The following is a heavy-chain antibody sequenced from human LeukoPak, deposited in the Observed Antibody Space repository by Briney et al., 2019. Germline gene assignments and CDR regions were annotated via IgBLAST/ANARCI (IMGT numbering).Heavy chain of an antibody. J-gene: IGHJ4*02. V-gene: IGHV3-23*01. CDR1: GFTFSSYA. Sequence: GSLRLSCAASGFTFSSYAMNWVRPAPGKGLEWVSTISGSGGSTYYFVKGRFTISRDNSKNTLYLQMNSLRAEDTAVYYCAKGYCSSTSCKESFFDYWGQGTLVTVSS. CDR2: ISGSGGST. CDR3: AKGYCSSTSCKESFFDY. D-gene: IGHD2-2*01.